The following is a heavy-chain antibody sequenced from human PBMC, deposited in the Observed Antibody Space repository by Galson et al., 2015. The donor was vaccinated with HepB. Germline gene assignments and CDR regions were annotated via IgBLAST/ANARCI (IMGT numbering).Heavy chain of an antibody. Sequence: SLRLSCATSTFIFSTYSMNWVRQAPGRGLEWISYISSRGSTIYYTDSVKGRFTISRDDAKKSLYLQMNSLRADDTAVYYCVFLRGNDLKPLDQWGQGLLVTVSS. CDR1: TFIFSTYS. CDR3: VFLRGNDLKPLDQ. V-gene: IGHV3-48*04. J-gene: IGHJ4*02. CDR2: ISSRGSTI. D-gene: IGHD4-23*01.